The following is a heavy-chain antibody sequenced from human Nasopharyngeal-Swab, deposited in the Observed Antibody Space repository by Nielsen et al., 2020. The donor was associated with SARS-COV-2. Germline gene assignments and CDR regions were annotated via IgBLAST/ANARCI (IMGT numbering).Heavy chain of an antibody. D-gene: IGHD6-13*01. V-gene: IGHV6-1*01. CDR3: AREKGGAAAGYYYYYGMDV. J-gene: IGHJ6*02. CDR2: TYYRSKWYN. Sequence: WIRQSPSGGLEWLGRTYYRSKWYNDYAVSVKSRITINPDTSKNQFSLQLNSVTPEDTAVYYCAREKGGAAAGYYYYYGMDVWGQGTTVTVSS.